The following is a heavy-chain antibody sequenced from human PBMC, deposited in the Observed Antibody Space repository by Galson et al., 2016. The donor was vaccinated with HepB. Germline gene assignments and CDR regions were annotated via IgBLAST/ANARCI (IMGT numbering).Heavy chain of an antibody. J-gene: IGHJ6*04. CDR3: AREGNWNWHTYGMDV. V-gene: IGHV4-31*03. D-gene: IGHD1-7*01. CDR2: IYYSGSN. CDR1: GGSISSGGFY. Sequence: TLSLTCTVSGGSISSGGFYWSWIRQHPGKGLEWIGYIYYSGSNYYNPSLKSRVTTSVDTSKKQFSLKLSSVTAADTAVYYCAREGNWNWHTYGMDVWGKGTTVTVSS.